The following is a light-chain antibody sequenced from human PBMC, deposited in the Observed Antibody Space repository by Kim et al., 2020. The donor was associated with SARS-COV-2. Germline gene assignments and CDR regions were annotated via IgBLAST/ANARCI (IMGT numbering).Light chain of an antibody. V-gene: IGKV1-27*01. CDR2: ASS. CDR3: QKYNSAPLT. Sequence: ASVGDRVTITCRASQCISKYLAWYQQKPGKVPKLLIYASSTLQSGVPSRFSGSVSGTDFTLTISSLQPEDVATYYCQKYNSAPLTFGGGTKVDIK. J-gene: IGKJ4*01. CDR1: QCISKY.